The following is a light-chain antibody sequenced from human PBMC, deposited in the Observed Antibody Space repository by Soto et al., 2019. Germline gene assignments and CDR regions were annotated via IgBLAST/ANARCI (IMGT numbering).Light chain of an antibody. Sequence: EIVWTQSPGTLSLSPGERATLSCRASQSVSSSFLAWYQQKPGQAPRLLIYGASIRATGIPDRFSGSGSGTDFTLTISRVEPEDFAVYYCQQYGSSPWTFGQGTKVEIK. V-gene: IGKV3-20*01. CDR3: QQYGSSPWT. CDR2: GAS. J-gene: IGKJ1*01. CDR1: QSVSSSF.